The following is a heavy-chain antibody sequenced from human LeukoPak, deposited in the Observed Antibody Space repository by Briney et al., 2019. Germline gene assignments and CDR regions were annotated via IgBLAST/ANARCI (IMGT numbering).Heavy chain of an antibody. CDR2: MNPNSGNT. J-gene: IGHJ5*02. CDR3: ARGVPKWLARGVHWFDP. Sequence: GASVKVSCKASGYTFTSYDINWVRQATGQGLEWMGWMNPNSGNTVYAQKFQGRVTMTRNTSIRTAYMELSSLRSEDTAVYYCARGVPKWLARGVHWFDPWGQGTLVTVSS. V-gene: IGHV1-8*01. D-gene: IGHD6-19*01. CDR1: GYTFTSYD.